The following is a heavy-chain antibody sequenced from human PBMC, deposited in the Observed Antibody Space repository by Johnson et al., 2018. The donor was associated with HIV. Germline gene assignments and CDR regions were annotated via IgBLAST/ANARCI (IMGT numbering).Heavy chain of an antibody. V-gene: IGHV3-20*04. CDR2: INSDGSST. Sequence: VQLVESGGGVVRPGGSLRLSCAASGFTFDDYGMSWVRQAPGKGLEWVSHINSDGSSTSYADSVKGRFTISRDNAKNTLYLRMNSLRAEDTAVYYCARSMTTVTVAFDIWGQGTMVTVSS. CDR1: GFTFDDYG. J-gene: IGHJ3*02. CDR3: ARSMTTVTVAFDI. D-gene: IGHD4-17*01.